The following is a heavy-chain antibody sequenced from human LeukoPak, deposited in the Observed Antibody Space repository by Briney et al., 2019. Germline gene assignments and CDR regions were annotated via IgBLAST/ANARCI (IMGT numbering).Heavy chain of an antibody. CDR3: AKLPDILTGYLRILVFDY. D-gene: IGHD3-9*01. Sequence: SVKVSCKASGGTFSSYAISWVRQTPGQGLEWMGRIIPILGIANYAQKFQGRVTITADKSTSTAYMELSSLRSEDTAVYYCAKLPDILTGYLRILVFDYWGQGTLVTVSS. V-gene: IGHV1-69*04. J-gene: IGHJ4*02. CDR1: GGTFSSYA. CDR2: IIPILGIA.